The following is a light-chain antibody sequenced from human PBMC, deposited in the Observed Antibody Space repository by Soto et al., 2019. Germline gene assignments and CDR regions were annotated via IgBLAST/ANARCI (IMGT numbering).Light chain of an antibody. CDR1: SSDVGASTY. CDR2: EVT. CDR3: CSYTTNSTL. J-gene: IGLJ1*01. Sequence: QSVLTQPASVSGSPGQSITISCTGSSSDVGASTYVSWYQQHPNRAPQLLIYEVTNRPSGISSRFSGSKSGNTASLSISGLQAEDEADYYCCSYTTNSTLIGTGTKV. V-gene: IGLV2-14*01.